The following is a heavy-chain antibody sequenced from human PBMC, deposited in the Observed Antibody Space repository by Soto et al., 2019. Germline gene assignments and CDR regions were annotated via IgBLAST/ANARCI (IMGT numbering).Heavy chain of an antibody. V-gene: IGHV6-1*01. CDR3: ARSSVVVTAILDWFDP. J-gene: IGHJ5*02. Sequence: TLSLTCAISGDSVSSNSAAWNWIRQSPSRGLEWLGRTYYRSKWYNDYAVSVKSRITINPDTSKNQFSLQLNSVTPEDTAVYYCARSSVVVTAILDWFDPWGQGTLVTVSS. D-gene: IGHD2-21*02. CDR2: TYYRSKWYN. CDR1: GDSVSSNSAA.